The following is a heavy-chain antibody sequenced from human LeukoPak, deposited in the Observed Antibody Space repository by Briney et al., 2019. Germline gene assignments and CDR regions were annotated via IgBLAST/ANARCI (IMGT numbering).Heavy chain of an antibody. CDR1: EYTFTSYD. D-gene: IGHD3-3*01. CDR2: MNPNSGNT. Sequence: ASVKLSCKASEYTFTSYDINLVRQATGQGLEWMGWMNPNSGNTGYAQKLQGRVTMTRNTSISTAYMELSSLRSEDTAVYYCARVRYDFWSGYYRRHYFDYWGQGTLVTVSS. CDR3: ARVRYDFWSGYYRRHYFDY. V-gene: IGHV1-8*01. J-gene: IGHJ4*02.